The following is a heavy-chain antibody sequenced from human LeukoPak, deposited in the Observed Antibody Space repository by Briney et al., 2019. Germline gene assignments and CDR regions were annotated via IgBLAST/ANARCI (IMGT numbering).Heavy chain of an antibody. Sequence: GGSLRLSXAASGFTFDDYAMHWVRQAPGKGLEWVSLISGDDGSTYYADSVKGRFTISRDNSKNSLYLQMNSLRTEDTALYYCAKEGYSYGAPLFDPWGQGTLVTVSS. V-gene: IGHV3-43*02. J-gene: IGHJ5*02. CDR1: GFTFDDYA. CDR2: ISGDDGST. D-gene: IGHD5-18*01. CDR3: AKEGYSYGAPLFDP.